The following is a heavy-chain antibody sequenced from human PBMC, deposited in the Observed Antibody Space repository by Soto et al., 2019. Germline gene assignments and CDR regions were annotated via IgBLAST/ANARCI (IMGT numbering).Heavy chain of an antibody. CDR2: ISYDGSNK. Sequence: VGSLRLSCAASGFTFSSYGMHRVRQAPGKGLEWVAVISYDGSNKYYADSVKGRFTISRDNSKNTLYLQMNSLRAEDTAVYYCARWGPDFWSGYYMLVAFDIWGQGTMVTVAS. J-gene: IGHJ3*02. V-gene: IGHV3-30*03. CDR1: GFTFSSYG. CDR3: ARWGPDFWSGYYMLVAFDI. D-gene: IGHD3-3*01.